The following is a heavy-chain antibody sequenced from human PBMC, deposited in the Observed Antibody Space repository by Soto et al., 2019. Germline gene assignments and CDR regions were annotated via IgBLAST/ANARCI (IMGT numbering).Heavy chain of an antibody. Sequence: GGSLRLSCAASGFTFSSYAMSWVRQAPGKGLEWVSAISGSGGSTYYADSVKGRFTISRDNSKNTLYLQMNSLRAEDTAVYYCAKFWQINYYGSGSHGAFDPWGQGTLVTVSS. CDR3: AKFWQINYYGSGSHGAFDP. D-gene: IGHD3-10*01. CDR2: ISGSGGST. V-gene: IGHV3-23*01. CDR1: GFTFSSYA. J-gene: IGHJ5*02.